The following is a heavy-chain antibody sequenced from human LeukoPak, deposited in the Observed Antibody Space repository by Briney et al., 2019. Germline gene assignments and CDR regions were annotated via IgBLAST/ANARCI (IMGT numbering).Heavy chain of an antibody. V-gene: IGHV4-38-2*02. CDR2: MYHSGST. CDR3: ARYDVWGSYRAFDY. CDR1: NYSISTDYY. D-gene: IGHD3-16*02. J-gene: IGHJ4*02. Sequence: SETLSLACSVSNYSISTDYYWGWIRQPPGKGLEWIGTMYHSGSTYYNPSLKSRVTISVDTSKNQFSLRLSSVTAADTAVYYCARYDVWGSYRAFDYWGQGTLVTVSS.